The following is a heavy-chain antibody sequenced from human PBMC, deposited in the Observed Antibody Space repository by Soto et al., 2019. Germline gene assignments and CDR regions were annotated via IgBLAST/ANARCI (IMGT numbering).Heavy chain of an antibody. D-gene: IGHD2-2*01. CDR3: ARVGYCSSISCSGGLDD. CDR2: IYSGGST. J-gene: IGHJ4*02. CDR1: GFTVSSNY. V-gene: IGHV3-53*02. Sequence: EVQLVETGGGLIQPGGSLRLSCAASGFTVSSNYMSWVRQAPGKGLEWVSVIYSGGSTYYTDSVKGRFTISRDKSKNTLYLQMNSLRAEDTAMYYCARVGYCSSISCSGGLDDWGQGTRVTVSS.